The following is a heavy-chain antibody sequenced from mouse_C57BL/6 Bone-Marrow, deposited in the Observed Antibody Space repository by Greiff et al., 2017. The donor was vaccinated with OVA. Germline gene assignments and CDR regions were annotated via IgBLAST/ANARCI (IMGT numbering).Heavy chain of an antibody. V-gene: IGHV1-54*01. CDR3: ARDYGSTYWYFDV. D-gene: IGHD1-1*01. Sequence: VQLQQSGAELVRPGTSVKVSCKASGYAFTNYLIEWVKQRPGQGLEWIGVINPGSGGTNYNEKFKGKATLTADKSSSTAYMQLSSLTSEDSAVYFCARDYGSTYWYFDVWGTGTTVTVSS. CDR2: INPGSGGT. J-gene: IGHJ1*03. CDR1: GYAFTNYL.